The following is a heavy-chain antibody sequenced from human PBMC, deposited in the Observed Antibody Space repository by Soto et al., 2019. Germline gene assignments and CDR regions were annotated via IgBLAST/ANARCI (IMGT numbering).Heavy chain of an antibody. J-gene: IGHJ6*04. CDR3: ASEMIPQMYYYGTDV. CDR1: GYTFTSYG. CDR2: ISAYNGKI. D-gene: IGHD3-16*01. Sequence: ASVKVSCKASGYTFTSYGISWVLQAPGQGLEWIGWISAYNGKIDYAQKVQGRITMTTDTSTSTAFMELRSLRSDDTAVYYCASEMIPQMYYYGTDVWCKGITVTGSS. V-gene: IGHV1-18*01.